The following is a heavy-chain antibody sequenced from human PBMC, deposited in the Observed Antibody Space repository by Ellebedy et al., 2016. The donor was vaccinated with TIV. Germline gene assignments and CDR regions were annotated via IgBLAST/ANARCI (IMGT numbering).Heavy chain of an antibody. J-gene: IGHJ6*02. V-gene: IGHV3-23*01. D-gene: IGHD6-13*01. Sequence: GGSLRLXXAASGFTFSSYAMSWVRQAPGMGLEWVSGIFSDGGTTFYGDSVKGRFTISRDNSKNTLYLQMNSLRAEDTAVYYCAKRLTAAGSGQYYYGMDVWGQGTTVTVSS. CDR3: AKRLTAAGSGQYYYGMDV. CDR2: IFSDGGTT. CDR1: GFTFSSYA.